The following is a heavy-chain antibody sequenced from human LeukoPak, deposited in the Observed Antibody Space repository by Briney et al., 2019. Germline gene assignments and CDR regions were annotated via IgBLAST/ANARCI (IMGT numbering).Heavy chain of an antibody. D-gene: IGHD2-2*02. V-gene: IGHV3-23*01. J-gene: IGHJ4*02. CDR3: AKGSDCSSTSCYTDFDY. CDR2: ISGSGGST. CDR1: GFIFSSYA. Sequence: PGGSLRLSCAASGFIFSSYAMSWVRQAPGKGLEWVSAISGSGGSTYYADSVKGRFTISRDNSKNTLYLQMNSLRAEDTAVYYCAKGSDCSSTSCYTDFDYWGQGTLVTVSS.